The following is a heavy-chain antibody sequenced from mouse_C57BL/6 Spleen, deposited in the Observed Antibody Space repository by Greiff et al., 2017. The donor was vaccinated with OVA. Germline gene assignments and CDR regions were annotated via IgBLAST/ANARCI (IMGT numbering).Heavy chain of an antibody. Sequence: EVQLQQSGGDLVKPGGSLKLSCAASGFTFSSYGMSWVRQTPDKRLEWVATISSGGSYTYYPDSVKGRFTIPRDNAKNTLYLQMSSLKSEDTAMYYCASRTRDCWGQSTTLTVSS. CDR2: ISSGGSYT. J-gene: IGHJ2*01. D-gene: IGHD1-3*01. CDR1: GFTFSSYG. V-gene: IGHV5-6*01. CDR3: ASRTRDC.